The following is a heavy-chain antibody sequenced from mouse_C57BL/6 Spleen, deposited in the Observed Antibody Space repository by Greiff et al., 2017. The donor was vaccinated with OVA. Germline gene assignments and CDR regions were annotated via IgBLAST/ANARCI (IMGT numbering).Heavy chain of an antibody. CDR2: INPNNGGT. CDR3: ANYGGYAMDY. J-gene: IGHJ4*01. Sequence: VQLQQSGPELVKPGASVKISCKASGYTFTDYYMNWVKQSHGKSLEWIGDINPNNGGTSYNQKFKGKATLTVDKSSSTAYMELRSLTSEDSAVYYCANYGGYAMDYWGQGTSGTVSS. V-gene: IGHV1-26*01. D-gene: IGHD1-1*01. CDR1: GYTFTDYY.